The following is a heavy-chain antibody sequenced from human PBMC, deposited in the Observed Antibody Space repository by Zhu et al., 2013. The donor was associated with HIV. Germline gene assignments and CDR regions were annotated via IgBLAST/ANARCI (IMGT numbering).Heavy chain of an antibody. V-gene: IGHV1-46*01. Sequence: QVQLVQSGAEVKKPGASVKVSCKASGYTFTSYYMHWVRQAPGQGLEWMGIINPSGGSTSYAQKFQGRVTMTRDTSTSTVYMELSSLRSEDTAVYYCARDHYENYSNYGVDYWGQGTLVTVSS. D-gene: IGHD4-4*01. CDR3: ARDHYENYSNYGVDY. J-gene: IGHJ4*02. CDR1: GYTFTSYY. CDR2: INPSGGST.